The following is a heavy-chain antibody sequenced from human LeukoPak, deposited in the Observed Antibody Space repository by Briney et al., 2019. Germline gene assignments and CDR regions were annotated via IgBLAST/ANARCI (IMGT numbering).Heavy chain of an antibody. Sequence: PSETLSLTCAVYGGSFSGYYWSWIRQPPGKGLEWIGEINHSGSTNYNPSLKSRVTISVDTSKNQFSLKLSSVTAADTAVYYCARDEYYHGSSGYYGDFDYWGQGTLVTVSS. V-gene: IGHV4-34*01. J-gene: IGHJ4*02. CDR1: GGSFSGYY. CDR3: ARDEYYHGSSGYYGDFDY. D-gene: IGHD3-22*01. CDR2: INHSGST.